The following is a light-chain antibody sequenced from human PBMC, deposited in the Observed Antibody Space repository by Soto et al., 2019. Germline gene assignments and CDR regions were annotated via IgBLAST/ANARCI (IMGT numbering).Light chain of an antibody. V-gene: IGLV2-14*01. CDR1: SSDVGGYKY. CDR3: SSYTSSSTYV. CDR2: EVS. Sequence: QSALTQPASVSGSPGQSITISCTGTSSDVGGYKYVSWYQQHPGKAPKLMIYEVSNRPSGVSNRFSGSKSGNTASLTISRLQAADEADYYCSSYTSSSTYVFGPGTKVTVL. J-gene: IGLJ1*01.